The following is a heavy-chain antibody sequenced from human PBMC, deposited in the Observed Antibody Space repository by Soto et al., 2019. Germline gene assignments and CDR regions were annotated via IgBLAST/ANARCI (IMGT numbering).Heavy chain of an antibody. J-gene: IGHJ4*02. CDR3: AKDHDFWSGYYTSFDY. Sequence: GGSLRLSCVASGFTFRTYSMSWVRQAPGKGLEWVSGFRAGGDDGTTYYADSVKGRFTISRDNSKNTLFLQMNSLRAEDTAIYYCAKDHDFWSGYYTSFDYWGQGTLVTVSS. D-gene: IGHD3-3*01. CDR1: GFTFRTYS. V-gene: IGHV3-23*01. CDR2: FRAGGDDGTT.